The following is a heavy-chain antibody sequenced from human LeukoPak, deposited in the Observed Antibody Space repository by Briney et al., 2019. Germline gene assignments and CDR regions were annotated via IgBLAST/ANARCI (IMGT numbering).Heavy chain of an antibody. CDR1: GFTFISYA. CDR2: VTGSGGGK. V-gene: IGHV3-23*01. CDR3: AKEVAAGRKGIDY. Sequence: GWSLKISCAASGFTFISYAMSWVRQAPGKRQQSASGVTGSGGGKYYDSSVKGRFTISRDSSSSTLFLQMKSLRAEDTATYYCAKEVAAGRKGIDYWGQGILVTVSS. J-gene: IGHJ4*02. D-gene: IGHD6-6*01.